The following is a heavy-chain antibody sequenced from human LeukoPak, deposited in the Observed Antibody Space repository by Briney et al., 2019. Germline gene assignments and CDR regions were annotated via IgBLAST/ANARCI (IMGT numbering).Heavy chain of an antibody. Sequence: GGSLRLSCAASGFTFSSYGMHWVRQAPGKGLEWVAVISYDGSNKYYADSVKGRFTISRDNSKNTLYLQMNSLRAEDTAVYYCAKDWADNWNYVGTAFDIWGQGTMVTVSS. CDR3: AKDWADNWNYVGTAFDI. V-gene: IGHV3-30*18. D-gene: IGHD1-7*01. CDR2: ISYDGSNK. J-gene: IGHJ3*02. CDR1: GFTFSSYG.